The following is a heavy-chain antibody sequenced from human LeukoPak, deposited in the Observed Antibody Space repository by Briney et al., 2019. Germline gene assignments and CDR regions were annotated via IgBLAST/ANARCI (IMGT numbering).Heavy chain of an antibody. Sequence: GGSLRLSCAASGFTFSSYSMNWVRQAPGKGLEWVSSISSSSSYIYYADSVKGRFTISRDNAKNSLYLQMNSLRAEDTAVYYCAKLLSVGATRDDAFDIWGQGTMVTVSS. CDR1: GFTFSSYS. V-gene: IGHV3-21*01. CDR3: AKLLSVGATRDDAFDI. CDR2: ISSSSSYI. J-gene: IGHJ3*02. D-gene: IGHD1-26*01.